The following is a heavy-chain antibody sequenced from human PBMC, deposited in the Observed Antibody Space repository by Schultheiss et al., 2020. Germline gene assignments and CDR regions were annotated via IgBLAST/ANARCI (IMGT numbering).Heavy chain of an antibody. D-gene: IGHD6-13*01. J-gene: IGHJ3*02. Sequence: GESLKISCAASGFTFSSYLMHWVRQAPGKGLVWVSRINSDGGSTSYADSVKGRFTVSRDNAKNTLYLQMNSLRAEDTAVYYCAKDLDAIAAAGTDAFDIWGQGTMVTVSS. CDR3: AKDLDAIAAAGTDAFDI. V-gene: IGHV3-74*01. CDR2: INSDGGST. CDR1: GFTFSSYL.